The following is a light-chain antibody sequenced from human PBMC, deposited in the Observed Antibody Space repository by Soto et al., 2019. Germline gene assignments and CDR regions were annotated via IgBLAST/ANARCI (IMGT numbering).Light chain of an antibody. CDR1: SSDVGGYNY. Sequence: QSALTQPRSVSGSPRQSVTISCTGTSSDVGGYNYVSWYQQHPGKAPKLMIYDVSKRPSGVPDRFSGSKSGNTASLTISGLQAEDEADYYCCSYAGSYTHVFGTGTKVTVL. J-gene: IGLJ1*01. CDR2: DVS. V-gene: IGLV2-11*01. CDR3: CSYAGSYTHV.